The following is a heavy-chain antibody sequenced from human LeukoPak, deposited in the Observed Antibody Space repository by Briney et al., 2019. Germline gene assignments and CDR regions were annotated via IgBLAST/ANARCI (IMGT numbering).Heavy chain of an antibody. CDR2: IYPRDSDT. CDR1: GYDFSRYW. CDR3: ATQTPNFDSVGYYFFGH. V-gene: IGHV5-51*01. J-gene: IGHJ4*01. Sequence: GESLQSSCRTSGYDFSRYWIGWVRQKPGKGLEWRGIIYPRDSDTQYSPSFQGQVVISVDKAISTAYLQWGSLKASDTATYYCATQTPNFDSVGYYFFGHWGQGTLVTVSS. D-gene: IGHD3-22*01.